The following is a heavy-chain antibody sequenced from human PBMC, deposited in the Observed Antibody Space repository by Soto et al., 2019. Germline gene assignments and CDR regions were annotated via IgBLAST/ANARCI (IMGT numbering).Heavy chain of an antibody. CDR1: GYIFTSYA. J-gene: IGHJ6*02. V-gene: IGHV1-3*04. D-gene: IGHD4-4*01. Sequence: ASVKVSCKASGYIFTSYAMHWVRQAPGQRLEWMGWINTGDGNTKYSQKLQGRVTITRDTSASTAYMELSSLTSEDTAVFYCARDVTRTYYYYGMDVWGQGTTVTVSS. CDR2: INTGDGNT. CDR3: ARDVTRTYYYYGMDV.